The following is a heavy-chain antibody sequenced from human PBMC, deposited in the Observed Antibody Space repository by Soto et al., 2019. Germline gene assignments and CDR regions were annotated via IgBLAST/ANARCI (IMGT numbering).Heavy chain of an antibody. J-gene: IGHJ4*02. Sequence: PGGSLRLSCAASGFTFTTYAMNWVRQAPGKGLEWVSAISGSGGSTYYADSVKGRFTTSRDNSKNTLYLQMNSLRAEDTAVYYCAKEALGGATSDYWGQGTLVTVSS. V-gene: IGHV3-23*01. CDR3: AKEALGGATSDY. CDR2: ISGSGGST. D-gene: IGHD1-26*01. CDR1: GFTFTTYA.